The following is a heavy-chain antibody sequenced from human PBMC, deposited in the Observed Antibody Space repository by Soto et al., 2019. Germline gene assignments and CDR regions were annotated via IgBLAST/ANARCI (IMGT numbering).Heavy chain of an antibody. D-gene: IGHD3-22*01. CDR2: IYYSGST. CDR1: GGSISSSSYY. J-gene: IGHJ3*02. V-gene: IGHV4-39*07. Sequence: PSETLSLTCTVSGGSISSSSYYWGWIRQPPGKGLEWIGSIYYSGSTYYNPSLKSRVTISVDTSKNQFSLKLSSVTAADTAVYYCARADYYDSSGYQGAFDIWGQGTMVT. CDR3: ARADYYDSSGYQGAFDI.